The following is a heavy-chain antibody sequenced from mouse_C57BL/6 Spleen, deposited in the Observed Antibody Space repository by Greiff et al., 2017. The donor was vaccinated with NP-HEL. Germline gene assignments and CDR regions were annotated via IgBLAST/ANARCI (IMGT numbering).Heavy chain of an antibody. Sequence: EVQGVESGGGLVKPGGSLKLSCAASGFTFSDYGMHWVRQAPEKGLEWVAYISSGSSTIYYADTVKGRFTISRDNAKNTLFLQMTSLRSEDTAMYYCASMVTTDYYAMDYWGQGTSVTVSS. CDR1: GFTFSDYG. D-gene: IGHD2-2*01. CDR2: ISSGSSTI. CDR3: ASMVTTDYYAMDY. J-gene: IGHJ4*01. V-gene: IGHV5-17*01.